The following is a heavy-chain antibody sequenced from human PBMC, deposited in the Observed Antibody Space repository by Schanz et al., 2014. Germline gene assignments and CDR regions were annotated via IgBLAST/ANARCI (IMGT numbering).Heavy chain of an antibody. CDR1: GLTFSDYY. Sequence: EAQLLESGGGLVQPGGSLRLSCAASGLTFSDYYMSWIRQAPGKGLEWLSYTKAGGRDIHYADSVKGRFTISRDNSKNTLYLQMKSLRVEDTAVYYCVKDPDKYNWNDVEGMDVWGPGTTVTVSS. CDR2: TKAGGRDI. CDR3: VKDPDKYNWNDVEGMDV. D-gene: IGHD1-1*01. V-gene: IGHV3-23*01. J-gene: IGHJ6*01.